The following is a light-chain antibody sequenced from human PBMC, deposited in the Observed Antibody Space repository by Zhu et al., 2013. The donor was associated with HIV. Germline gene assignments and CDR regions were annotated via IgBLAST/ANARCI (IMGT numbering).Light chain of an antibody. CDR1: SSDVGNFNY. V-gene: IGLV2-14*01. CDR2: DVS. J-gene: IGLJ1*01. CDR3: SSYTSSSTLV. Sequence: QSALTQPASVSGSPGQSITISCTGTSSDVGNFNYVSWYQHHPGKAPKVIIYDVSKRPSGVSNRFSGSKSGNTASLTISGLQTEDEADYYCSSYTSSSTLVFGTGTKVTVL.